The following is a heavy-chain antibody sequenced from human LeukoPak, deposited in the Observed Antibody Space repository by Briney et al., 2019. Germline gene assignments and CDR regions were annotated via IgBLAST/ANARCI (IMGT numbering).Heavy chain of an antibody. V-gene: IGHV1-2*04. CDR1: GYTFTSYY. CDR3: ARGAHSSGWIYYFDY. J-gene: IGHJ4*02. CDR2: INPNSGGT. D-gene: IGHD6-19*01. Sequence: ASVKVSCKASGYTFTSYYMHWVRQAPGQGLEWMGWINPNSGGTNYAQKFQGWVTMTRDTSISTAYMELSRLRSDDTAVYYCARGAHSSGWIYYFDYWGQGTLATVSS.